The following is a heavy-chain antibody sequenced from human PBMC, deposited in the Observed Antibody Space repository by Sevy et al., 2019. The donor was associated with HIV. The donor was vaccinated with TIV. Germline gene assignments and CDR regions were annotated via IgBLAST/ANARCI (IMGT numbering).Heavy chain of an antibody. D-gene: IGHD2-8*01. CDR3: PRNGGAFDNGFDP. CDR1: GFTFSSYD. Sequence: GGSLRLSCTASGFTFSSYDMNWVRQAPGKGLEWVSKISSSGSSIYDADSVKGRFTISRDNAKNSLNLQMNSLRAEDTAVYYCPRNGGAFDNGFDPWGQGTLVTVSS. J-gene: IGHJ5*02. V-gene: IGHV3-48*03. CDR2: ISSSGSSI.